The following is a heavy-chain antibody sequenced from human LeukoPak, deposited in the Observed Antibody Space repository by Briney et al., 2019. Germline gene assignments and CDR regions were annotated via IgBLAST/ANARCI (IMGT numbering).Heavy chain of an antibody. CDR3: ATGVGRGRITMVRGVGNNWFDP. J-gene: IGHJ5*02. CDR2: IYTSGST. Sequence: SETLSLTCTVSGGSISSYYWSWIRQPAGKGLEWIGRIYTSGSTNYNPSLKSRVTMSVDTSKNQFSLKLSSVTAADTAVYYCATGVGRGRITMVRGVGNNWFDPWGQGTLVTVSS. V-gene: IGHV4-4*07. CDR1: GGSISSYY. D-gene: IGHD3-10*01.